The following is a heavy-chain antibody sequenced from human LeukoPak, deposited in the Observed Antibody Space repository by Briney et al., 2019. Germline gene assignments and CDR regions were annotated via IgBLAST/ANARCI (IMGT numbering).Heavy chain of an antibody. CDR3: ARDLLWFGELLGGFWSDP. J-gene: IGHJ5*02. CDR1: GGSISSYY. V-gene: IGHV4-4*07. Sequence: PSETLSLTCTVSGGSISSYYWSWIRQPAGKGLEWIGRIYTSGSTNYNPSLKSRVTTSVDTSKNQFSLKLSSVTAADTAVYYCARDLLWFGELLGGFWSDPWGQGTLVTVSS. D-gene: IGHD3-10*01. CDR2: IYTSGST.